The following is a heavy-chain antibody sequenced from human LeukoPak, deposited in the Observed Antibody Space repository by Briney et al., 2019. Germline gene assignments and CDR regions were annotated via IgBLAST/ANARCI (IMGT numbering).Heavy chain of an antibody. Sequence: GGSLRLSCVASGFTFRTYWMGWVRQAPGKGLDWVANIKPDGSAQYYVDSVRGRFIVSRDNAKNSLYLQMSSLSAEDTAVYYCARDNNAAFDIWGLGTMVTVSS. CDR2: IKPDGSAQ. J-gene: IGHJ3*02. CDR3: ARDNNAAFDI. CDR1: GFTFRTYW. V-gene: IGHV3-7*04. D-gene: IGHD1-14*01.